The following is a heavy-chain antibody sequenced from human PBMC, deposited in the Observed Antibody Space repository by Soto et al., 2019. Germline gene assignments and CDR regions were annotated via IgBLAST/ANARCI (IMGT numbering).Heavy chain of an antibody. V-gene: IGHV4-4*02. Sequence: QVQLQESGPGLVKPSGTLSLTCAVSGGSISSSNWWRWVRQPPGKGLEWIGEIYHSGSTNYNPSLKSRDTISVDKSKNQFSLKLSTVTAADTAVYYCASLSIAAAGHPYYYYGMDVWCQGTTVTVSS. CDR3: ASLSIAAAGHPYYYYGMDV. D-gene: IGHD6-13*01. J-gene: IGHJ6*02. CDR1: GGSISSSNW. CDR2: IYHSGST.